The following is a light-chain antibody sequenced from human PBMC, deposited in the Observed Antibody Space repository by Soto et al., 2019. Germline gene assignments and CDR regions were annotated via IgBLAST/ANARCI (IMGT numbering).Light chain of an antibody. CDR1: SGSVSTSYY. V-gene: IGLV8-61*01. CDR2: STN. J-gene: IGLJ7*01. CDR3: VLYMGTGISV. Sequence: QTVVTQEPSSSVSPGRTVTLTCGLSSGSVSTSYYPSWYQLTPGQAPRTLIYSTNTRSSGVPNRFSGSILENKAALTITGAQADDESDYYCVLYMGTGISVFGGGTQLTVL.